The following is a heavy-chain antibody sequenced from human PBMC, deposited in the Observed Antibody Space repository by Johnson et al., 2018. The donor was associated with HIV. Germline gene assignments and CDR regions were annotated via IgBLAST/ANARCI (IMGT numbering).Heavy chain of an antibody. V-gene: IGHV3-30-3*01. J-gene: IGHJ3*02. CDR3: ARDLGPDGAFDI. D-gene: IGHD5-24*01. CDR2: ISYDGSNK. Sequence: QMLLVESGGGLVQPGGSVRLSCAASGFTFSNYAMHWVRQAPGKGLEWVAVISYDGSNKYYADSVKGRFTISRDNSKNTLYLQMNSLRAEDTAVYYCARDLGPDGAFDIWGQGTMVTVSS. CDR1: GFTFSNYA.